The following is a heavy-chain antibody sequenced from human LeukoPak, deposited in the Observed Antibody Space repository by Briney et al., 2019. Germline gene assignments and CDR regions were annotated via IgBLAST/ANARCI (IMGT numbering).Heavy chain of an antibody. CDR1: VGSFSSYY. V-gene: IGHV4-4*09. Sequence: PSETLSLTCAVYVGSFSSYYWSWIRQPPGKGLEWIGYIFTSGSTNYNPSLKSRVTISVDTSKNQFSLKLTSVTAADTAVYYCATMGEGVFDPWGQGTLVTVSS. J-gene: IGHJ5*02. CDR2: IFTSGST. CDR3: ATMGEGVFDP. D-gene: IGHD2-21*01.